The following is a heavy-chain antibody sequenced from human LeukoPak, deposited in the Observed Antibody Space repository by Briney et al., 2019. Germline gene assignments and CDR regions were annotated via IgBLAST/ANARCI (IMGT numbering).Heavy chain of an antibody. V-gene: IGHV4-59*01. CDR2: IYYSGST. J-gene: IGHJ6*03. Sequence: SETLSLTCTVSGGSISSYYWSWIRQPPGKGLEWIGYIYYSGSTNYNPSLKSRATISVDTSKNQFSLKLSSVTAADTAVYYCARVWGENYYYYYMDVWGKGTTVTVSS. CDR1: GGSISSYY. D-gene: IGHD3-16*01. CDR3: ARVWGENYYYYYMDV.